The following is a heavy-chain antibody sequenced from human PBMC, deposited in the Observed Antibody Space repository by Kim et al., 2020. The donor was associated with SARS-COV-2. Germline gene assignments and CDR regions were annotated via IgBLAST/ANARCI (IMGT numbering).Heavy chain of an antibody. D-gene: IGHD2-2*01. J-gene: IGHJ6*02. Sequence: GGSLRLSCAASEFTFSSYAMNWVRQAPGKGLEWVSVISASGDRIFYANPVKGRFTISRDNSKNTLYLQMNSLRAEDTALYYCAKGNTASCYSGVDVWGQGTTVAVSS. V-gene: IGHV3-23*01. CDR3: AKGNTASCYSGVDV. CDR2: ISASGDRI. CDR1: EFTFSSYA.